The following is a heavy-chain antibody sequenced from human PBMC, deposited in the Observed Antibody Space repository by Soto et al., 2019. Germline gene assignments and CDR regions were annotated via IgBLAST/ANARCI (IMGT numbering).Heavy chain of an antibody. V-gene: IGHV3-48*04. J-gene: IGHJ2*01. CDR3: AVGIAVARGYFDL. CDR1: GFRFSSYS. CDR2: IDHSSSSV. Sequence: EVQLVESGGGLVQPGGSLRLSCAASGFRFSSYSMNWVRPAPGKGPEWVSYIDHSSSSVRYVDSVEGRFTISRDNAKDSLSLQMNSLRVEDTAMYYCAVGIAVARGYFDLWGRGTLVTVSS. D-gene: IGHD6-19*01.